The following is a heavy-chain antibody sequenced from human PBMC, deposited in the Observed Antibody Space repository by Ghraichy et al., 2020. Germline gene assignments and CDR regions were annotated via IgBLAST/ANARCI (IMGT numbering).Heavy chain of an antibody. J-gene: IGHJ4*02. V-gene: IGHV3-21*01. CDR3: ARIPRSDYGDYVGG. Sequence: GGSLRLSCAASGFTFSSSSMNWVRQAPGKGLEWVSSISSSSNYIYYADSVKGRFTISRDNAKISLYLQMNSLRAEDTAVYYCARIPRSDYGDYVGGWGQGTLVTVSS. D-gene: IGHD4-17*01. CDR2: ISSSSNYI. CDR1: GFTFSSSS.